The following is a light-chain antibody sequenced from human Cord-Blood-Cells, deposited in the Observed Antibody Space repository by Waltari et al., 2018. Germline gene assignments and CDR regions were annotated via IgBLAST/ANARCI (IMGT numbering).Light chain of an antibody. Sequence: EIVLTQSPGTLSFSPGERATLSCRASQSVSSSYLAWYQQKPGQAPRLLIYGASSRATGIPDRFSGSGSGTDFTLTISRLEPEDFAVYYCQQYGSSRGYTFGQGTKLEIK. CDR3: QQYGSSRGYT. J-gene: IGKJ2*01. CDR1: QSVSSSY. CDR2: GAS. V-gene: IGKV3-20*01.